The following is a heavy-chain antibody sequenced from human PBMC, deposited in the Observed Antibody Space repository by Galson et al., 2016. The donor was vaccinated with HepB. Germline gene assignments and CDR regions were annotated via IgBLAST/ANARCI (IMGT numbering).Heavy chain of an antibody. Sequence: SLRLSCAPSGFTFKNYGMTWVRQAPGKGLEGVSSISRGGDSTDYADSVRGRFTISRDNSKNTLSLQMNSLTADDTAIYYCVQGSTAPAVWGKGTTVTVSS. CDR3: VQGSTAPAV. CDR2: ISRGGDST. V-gene: IGHV3-23*01. J-gene: IGHJ6*04. CDR1: GFTFKNYG. D-gene: IGHD2-2*01.